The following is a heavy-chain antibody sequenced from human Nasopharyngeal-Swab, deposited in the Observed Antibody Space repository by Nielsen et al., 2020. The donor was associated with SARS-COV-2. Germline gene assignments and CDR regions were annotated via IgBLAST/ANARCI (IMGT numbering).Heavy chain of an antibody. Sequence: SETLSLTCTVSGCSISSYYWSWIRQPAGKGLEWIGRTYTSGSTNYNPSLKSRVTMSVDTSKNQFSLKLSSVTAADTAVYYCARETYYYDSRPLDYWGQGTLVTVSS. CDR2: TYTSGST. J-gene: IGHJ4*02. D-gene: IGHD3-22*01. CDR1: GCSISSYY. CDR3: ARETYYYDSRPLDY. V-gene: IGHV4-4*07.